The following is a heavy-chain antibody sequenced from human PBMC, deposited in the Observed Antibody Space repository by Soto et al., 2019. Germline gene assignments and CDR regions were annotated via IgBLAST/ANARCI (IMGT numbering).Heavy chain of an antibody. V-gene: IGHV3-30*18. J-gene: IGHJ4*02. CDR1: GFTFSSYG. CDR3: AKERKDLPVYFFDY. Sequence: QVQLVESGGGVVQPGRSLRLSCAASGFTFSSYGMHWVRQAPGKGLEWVAVISYDGSNKYYADSVKGRFTISRDNSKNTLYMQMYSLRAEDTAVYYCAKERKDLPVYFFDYWGQGTLVTVSS. CDR2: ISYDGSNK.